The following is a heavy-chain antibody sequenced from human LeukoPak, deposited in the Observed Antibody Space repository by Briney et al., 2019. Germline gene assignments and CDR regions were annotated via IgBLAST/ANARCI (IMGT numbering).Heavy chain of an antibody. CDR2: TYYRSKWYN. CDR1: GDSVSSNCTA. CDR3: ARAGDYGFWNFDL. V-gene: IGHV6-1*01. D-gene: IGHD7-27*01. J-gene: IGHJ2*01. Sequence: SQTLSLTCAISGDSVSSNCTAWNSSRQSPSRVLEWLGRTYYRSKWYNDYAVSVKSRITINADTSKNQFPLQLNSVTPEDTALYFCARAGDYGFWNFDLWGRGTLVTVSS.